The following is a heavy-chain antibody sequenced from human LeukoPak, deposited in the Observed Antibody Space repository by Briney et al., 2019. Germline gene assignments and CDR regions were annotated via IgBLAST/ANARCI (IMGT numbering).Heavy chain of an antibody. V-gene: IGHV4-4*07. D-gene: IGHD6-13*01. Sequence: SDPLSLTCTVSGGSISSYYWSWIRQPAGKGLEWIGHIHTSGSTNYNPSLKSRVTMSVDTSKNQFSLKLSSVTAADTAVYYCARSLQGIAAAVVIGFDYWGQGTLVTVSS. CDR2: IHTSGST. CDR3: ARSLQGIAAAVVIGFDY. J-gene: IGHJ4*02. CDR1: GGSISSYY.